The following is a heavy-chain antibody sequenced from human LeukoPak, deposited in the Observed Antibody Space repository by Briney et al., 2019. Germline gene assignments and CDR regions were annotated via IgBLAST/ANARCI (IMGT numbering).Heavy chain of an antibody. Sequence: PSETLSLTXTVSGGSISSGSYYWSWIRQPAGKGLEWIGRIYTSGSTNYNPSLKSRVTISVDTSKNQFSLKLSSVTAADTAVYYCARTTYHWGQGTLVTVSS. CDR1: GGSISSGSYY. CDR2: IYTSGST. J-gene: IGHJ5*02. V-gene: IGHV4-61*02. D-gene: IGHD4-17*01. CDR3: ARTTYH.